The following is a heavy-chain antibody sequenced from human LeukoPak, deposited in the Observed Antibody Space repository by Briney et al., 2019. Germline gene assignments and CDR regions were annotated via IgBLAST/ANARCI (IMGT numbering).Heavy chain of an antibody. CDR3: AREGEISPKYYFDY. CDR2: ISYDGSNK. Sequence: GGSLRLSCAASGFTFSSYAMHWVRQAPGKGLEWVAVISYDGSNKYYADSVKGRFTISRDNSKNTLYLQMNSLRAEDTAVYYCAREGEISPKYYFDYWGQGTLVTVSS. CDR1: GFTFSSYA. J-gene: IGHJ4*02. D-gene: IGHD3-16*02. V-gene: IGHV3-30*04.